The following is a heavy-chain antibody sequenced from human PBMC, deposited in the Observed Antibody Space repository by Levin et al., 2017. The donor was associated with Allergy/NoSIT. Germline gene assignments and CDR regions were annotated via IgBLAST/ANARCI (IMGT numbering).Heavy chain of an antibody. CDR1: GFTFSTYA. D-gene: IGHD1-26*01. V-gene: IGHV3-30*04. CDR3: AGSPPTRGPTWDDNYYYGMDV. CDR2: VSYDGRNK. Sequence: GESLKISCAASGFTFSTYAMNWVRQAPGKGLEWVAVVSYDGRNKYYADSVKDRFTISRDNSKNTLFLQMKSLRPEDTAVYYCAGSPPTRGPTWDDNYYYGMDVWGQGTTVTVSS. J-gene: IGHJ6*02.